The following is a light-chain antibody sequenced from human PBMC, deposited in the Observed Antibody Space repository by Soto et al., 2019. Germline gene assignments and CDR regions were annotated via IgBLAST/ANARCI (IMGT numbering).Light chain of an antibody. Sequence: IQMTQSPSTLSASVGDRVTITCRASQSISSWLAWYQQKPVKAPKLLIYDASSLESGVPSRCSGSGSGTEFTLTISSLQPDDFATYYCQQYNSYSSITFGQGTRLEIK. CDR2: DAS. J-gene: IGKJ5*01. V-gene: IGKV1-5*01. CDR1: QSISSW. CDR3: QQYNSYSSIT.